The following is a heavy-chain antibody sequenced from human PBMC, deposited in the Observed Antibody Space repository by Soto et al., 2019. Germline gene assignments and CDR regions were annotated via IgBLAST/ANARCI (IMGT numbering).Heavy chain of an antibody. CDR1: GYSISSGYY. V-gene: IGHV4-38-2*01. Sequence: SETLSLTCAVSGYSISSGYYWGWIRQPPGKGLEWIGSIYHSGSTYYNPSLKSRVTISVDTSKNQFSLKLSSVTAADTAVYYCARADHYYYGMDVWGQGTTVT. CDR2: IYHSGST. CDR3: ARADHYYYGMDV. J-gene: IGHJ6*02.